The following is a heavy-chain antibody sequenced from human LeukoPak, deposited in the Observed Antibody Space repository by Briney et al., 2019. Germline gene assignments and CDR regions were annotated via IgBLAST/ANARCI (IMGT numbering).Heavy chain of an antibody. CDR2: INSDGSST. D-gene: IGHD3-10*01. CDR1: GFTFSSYW. J-gene: IGHJ4*02. Sequence: GGSLRLSCAASGFTFSSYWVHWVRQAPGKGLVWVSRINSDGSSTSYADSVKGRFTISRDNAKNTLYLQMNSLRAEDTAVYYCARVPYYYGSGSYYPYFDYWGQGTLVTVSS. CDR3: ARVPYYYGSGSYYPYFDY. V-gene: IGHV3-74*01.